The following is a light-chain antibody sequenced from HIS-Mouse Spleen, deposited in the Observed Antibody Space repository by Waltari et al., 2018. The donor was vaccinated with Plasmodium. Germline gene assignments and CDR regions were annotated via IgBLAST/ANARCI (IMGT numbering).Light chain of an antibody. CDR3: QQRSNWPSLT. CDR1: QSVSSY. V-gene: IGKV3-11*01. Sequence: EIVLTQSPATLSLSPGERATLSCRASQSVSSYLAWYQQKPGQAPWLLIYDASNRATGIPARFSGSGSGTDFTLTISSLEPEDFAVYYCQQRSNWPSLTVGGGTKVEIK. J-gene: IGKJ4*01. CDR2: DAS.